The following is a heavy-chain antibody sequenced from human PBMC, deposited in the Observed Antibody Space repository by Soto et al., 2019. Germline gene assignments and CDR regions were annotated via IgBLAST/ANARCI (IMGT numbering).Heavy chain of an antibody. D-gene: IGHD5-12*01. CDR3: AKGSVEMATITPNDY. Sequence: GGSLRLSCSASGFTFSSYGMHWVRQAPGKGLEWVAVISYDGSNKYYADSVKGRFTISRDNSKNTLYLQMNSLRAEDTAVYYCAKGSVEMATITPNDYWGQGTLVTVSS. CDR1: GFTFSSYG. V-gene: IGHV3-30*18. J-gene: IGHJ4*02. CDR2: ISYDGSNK.